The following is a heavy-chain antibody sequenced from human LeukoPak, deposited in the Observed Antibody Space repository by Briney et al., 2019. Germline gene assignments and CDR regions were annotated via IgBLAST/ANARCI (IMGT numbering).Heavy chain of an antibody. CDR1: GGSISSSTYY. CDR2: IYYSGST. Sequence: PSETLSLTCTVSGGSISSSTYYWGWIRQPPGKGLEWIGTIYYSGSTYYNPSLKSRVTISVDTSKNQFSLKVSSVTAADTAMYYCARSYSSTWHEVAYWGQGTLVTVSS. J-gene: IGHJ4*02. CDR3: ARSYSSTWHEVAY. D-gene: IGHD6-13*01. V-gene: IGHV4-39*07.